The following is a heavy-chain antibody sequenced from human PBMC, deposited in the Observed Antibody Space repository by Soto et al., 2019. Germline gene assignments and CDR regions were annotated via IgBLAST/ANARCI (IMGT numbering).Heavy chain of an antibody. Sequence: SVKVSCKASGGTFSSYAISWVRQAPGQGLEWMGGIIPIFGTANYAQKFQGRVTITADESTSTAYMELSSLRSEDTAVYYCARARGYSYGNYYYYYYGMDVWGQGTTVTVSS. CDR3: ARARGYSYGNYYYYYYGMDV. CDR1: GGTFSSYA. CDR2: IIPIFGTA. V-gene: IGHV1-69*13. J-gene: IGHJ6*02. D-gene: IGHD5-18*01.